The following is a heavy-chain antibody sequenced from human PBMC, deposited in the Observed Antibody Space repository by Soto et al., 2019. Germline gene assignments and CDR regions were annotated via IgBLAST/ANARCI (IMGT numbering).Heavy chain of an antibody. Sequence: KESGPTLVKPTQTLTLTCTFSGFSLSTSGVGVGWIRQSPGKALEWLALIYWNDDKRYSPSLKSRLTVTKGTSKNQVVLTMTNMDPVDTATYYCAHGRHGDYGLGYFDLWGRGTLVTVSS. J-gene: IGHJ2*01. V-gene: IGHV2-5*01. CDR2: IYWNDDK. CDR3: AHGRHGDYGLGYFDL. D-gene: IGHD4-17*01. CDR1: GFSLSTSGVG.